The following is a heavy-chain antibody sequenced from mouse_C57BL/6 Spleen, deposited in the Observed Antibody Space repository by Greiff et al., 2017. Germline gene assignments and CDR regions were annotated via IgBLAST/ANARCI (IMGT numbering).Heavy chain of an antibody. Sequence: QVQLQQPGAELVRPGSSVKLSCKASGYTFTSYWMHWVKQRPIQGLEWIGNIDPSDSETHYNQKFKDKATLTVDKSSSTAYMQLSSLTSEDSAVYYCARSSGYYGYFDVWGTGTTVTVSS. D-gene: IGHD2-2*01. CDR2: IDPSDSET. V-gene: IGHV1-52*01. CDR3: ARSSGYYGYFDV. J-gene: IGHJ1*03. CDR1: GYTFTSYW.